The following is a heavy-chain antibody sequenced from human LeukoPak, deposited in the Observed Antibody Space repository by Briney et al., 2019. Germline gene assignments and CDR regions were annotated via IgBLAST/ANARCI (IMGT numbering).Heavy chain of an antibody. D-gene: IGHD6-19*01. Sequence: SETLSLTCTASDDSISIDFSTWIRQPPGKGLEWIGYIRYSGRTEYNPSLKSRVTISIQTSKNQISLKLTSVTAADTAIYYCARLPDVSGWPFDYWGQGILVTVSS. J-gene: IGHJ4*02. CDR2: IRYSGRT. CDR1: DDSISIDF. V-gene: IGHV4-59*01. CDR3: ARLPDVSGWPFDY.